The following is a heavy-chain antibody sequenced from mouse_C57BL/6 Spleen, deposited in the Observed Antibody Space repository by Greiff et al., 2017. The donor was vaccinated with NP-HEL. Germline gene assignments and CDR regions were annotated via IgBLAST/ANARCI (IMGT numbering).Heavy chain of an antibody. CDR3: ARSGAYYSNCYWYFDV. D-gene: IGHD2-5*01. CDR2: INPNNGGT. V-gene: IGHV1-18*01. CDR1: GYTFTDYN. J-gene: IGHJ1*03. Sequence: EVQLQQSGPELVKPGASVKIPCKASGYTFTDYNMDWVKQSHGKSLEWIGDINPNNGGTIYNQKFKGKATLTVDKSSSTAYMELRSLTSEDTAVYYCARSGAYYSNCYWYFDVWGTGTTVTVSS.